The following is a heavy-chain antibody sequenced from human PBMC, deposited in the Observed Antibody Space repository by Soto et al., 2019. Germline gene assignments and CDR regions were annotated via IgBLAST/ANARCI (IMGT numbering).Heavy chain of an antibody. Sequence: GGSLRLSCAASGFTFSSYAMSWVRQAPGKXLGWVSTVSGSGETTYYTDSVKGRFTISGDNSKSTLYLQMTSLRGGDTAVYYCRKATNFGVGPDYYYYYGMDVWGQGTTVTVSS. D-gene: IGHD3-3*01. CDR3: RKATNFGVGPDYYYYYGMDV. CDR1: GFTFSSYA. V-gene: IGHV3-23*01. CDR2: VSGSGETT. J-gene: IGHJ6*02.